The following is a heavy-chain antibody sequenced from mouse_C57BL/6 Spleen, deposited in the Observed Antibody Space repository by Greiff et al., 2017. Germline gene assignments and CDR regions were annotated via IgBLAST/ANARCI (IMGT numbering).Heavy chain of an antibody. J-gene: IGHJ4*01. D-gene: IGHD1-1*01. CDR2: INPNNGGT. CDR3: ASGILRDYYAMDY. CDR1: GYTFTDYN. Sequence: VQLQQSGPELVKPGASVKMSCKASGYTFTDYNMHWVKQSHGKSLEWIGYINPNNGGTSYNQKFKGKATLTVNKSSSTAYMELRSLTSEDSAVYYCASGILRDYYAMDYWGQGTSVTVSS. V-gene: IGHV1-22*01.